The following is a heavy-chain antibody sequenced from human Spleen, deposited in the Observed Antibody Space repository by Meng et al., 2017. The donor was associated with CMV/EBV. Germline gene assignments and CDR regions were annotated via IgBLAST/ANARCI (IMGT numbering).Heavy chain of an antibody. CDR3: ARGGPEAGGEMPTRGFDL. D-gene: IGHD3-10*01. V-gene: IGHV1-69*05. J-gene: IGHJ4*02. CDR2: IIPTFGTA. Sequence: FSSNGISWVRQAPGQGLEWMGGIIPTFGTANYAQKFQGRVTMTTDESTSTAYMELSSLTSEDTGIYYCARGGPEAGGEMPTRGFDLWGPGTLVTVSS. CDR1: FSSNG.